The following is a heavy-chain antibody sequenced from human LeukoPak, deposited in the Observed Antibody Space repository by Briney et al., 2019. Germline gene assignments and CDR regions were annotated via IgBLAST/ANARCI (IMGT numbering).Heavy chain of an antibody. V-gene: IGHV3-33*06. Sequence: GGSLRLSCAASGFTFSSYGMHWVRQAPGKGLEWVAVIWYDGSNKYYADSVKGRFTISRDNSKNTLYLQMNSLRAEDTAVYYCAKAAIVVVPAAVFDYWGQGTLVTVSS. CDR2: IWYDGSNK. D-gene: IGHD2-2*01. CDR3: AKAAIVVVPAAVFDY. CDR1: GFTFSSYG. J-gene: IGHJ4*02.